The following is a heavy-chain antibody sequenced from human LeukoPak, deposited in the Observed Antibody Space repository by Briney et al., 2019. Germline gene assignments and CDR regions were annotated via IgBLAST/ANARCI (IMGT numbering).Heavy chain of an antibody. V-gene: IGHV4-34*01. D-gene: IGHD6-13*01. CDR2: INHSGST. CDR3: ARKGRQQLST. J-gene: IGHJ5*02. CDR1: GASVGSAGYH. Sequence: PSETLSLTCTVSGASVGSAGYHWSWIRQPPGKGLEWIGEINHSGSTNYNPSLKSRVTISVDTSKNQFSLKLSSVTAADTAVYYCARKGRQQLSTWGQGTLVTVSS.